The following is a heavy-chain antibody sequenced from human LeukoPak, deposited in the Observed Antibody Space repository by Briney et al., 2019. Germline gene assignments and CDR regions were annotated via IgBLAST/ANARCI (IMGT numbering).Heavy chain of an antibody. CDR3: AREVGCSGGSCYSRYYYYGMDV. J-gene: IGHJ6*02. CDR2: MNPNSGNT. V-gene: IGHV1-8*01. D-gene: IGHD2-15*01. Sequence: ASVKVSCKASGYTFTSYDINWVRQATGQGPEWTGWMNPNSGNTGYAQKFQGRVTMTRNTSISTAYMELSSLRSEDTAVYYCAREVGCSGGSCYSRYYYYGMDVWGQGTTVTVSS. CDR1: GYTFTSYD.